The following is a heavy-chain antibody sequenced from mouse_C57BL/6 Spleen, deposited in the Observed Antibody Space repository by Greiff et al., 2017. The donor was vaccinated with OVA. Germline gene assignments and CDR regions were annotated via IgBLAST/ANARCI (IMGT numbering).Heavy chain of an antibody. V-gene: IGHV1-22*01. Sequence: EVQLVESGPELVKPGASVKMSCKASGYTFTDYNMHWVKQSHGKSLEWIGYINPNNGGTSYNQKFKGKATLTVNKSSSTAYMELRSLTSEDSAVYYCARGEAYYSKDYFDYWGQGTTLTVSS. CDR1: GYTFTDYN. CDR2: INPNNGGT. D-gene: IGHD2-5*01. J-gene: IGHJ2*01. CDR3: ARGEAYYSKDYFDY.